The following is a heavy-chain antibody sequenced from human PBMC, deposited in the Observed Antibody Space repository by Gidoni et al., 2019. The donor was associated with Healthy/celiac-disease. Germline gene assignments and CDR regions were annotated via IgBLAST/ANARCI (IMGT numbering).Heavy chain of an antibody. J-gene: IGHJ3*02. D-gene: IGHD3-3*01. CDR3: VMADRLRFLEWLPGGAFDI. V-gene: IGHV3-30*03. CDR2: ISYDGSNK. Sequence: QVQLVESGGGVVQPGRSLRLSCAASGFTFSSYGMPWVRQAPGKGLEWVAVISYDGSNKYYADSVKGRFTISRDNSKNTLYLQMNSLRAEDTAVYYCVMADRLRFLEWLPGGAFDIWGQGTMVTVSS. CDR1: GFTFSSYG.